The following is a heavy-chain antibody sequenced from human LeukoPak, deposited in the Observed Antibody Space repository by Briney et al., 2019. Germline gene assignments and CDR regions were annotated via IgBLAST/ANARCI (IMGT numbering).Heavy chain of an antibody. CDR3: ARASGWYSSGWPLGLD. CDR2: MNPNSGNT. J-gene: IGHJ4*02. D-gene: IGHD6-19*01. Sequence: ASVKVSCKASGGTFSSYAISWVRQATGQGLEWMGWMNPNSGNTGYAQKFQGRVTMTRNTSISTAYMELSSLRSEDTAVYYCARASGWYSSGWPLGLDWGQGTLVTVSS. V-gene: IGHV1-8*02. CDR1: GGTFSSYA.